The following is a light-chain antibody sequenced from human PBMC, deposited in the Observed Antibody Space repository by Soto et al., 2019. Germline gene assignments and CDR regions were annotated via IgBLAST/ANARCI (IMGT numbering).Light chain of an antibody. CDR3: EYYSSSIT. CDR1: QTISNNH. J-gene: IGKJ4*01. CDR2: RTS. V-gene: IGKV3-20*01. Sequence: EIVLTQSPGTLSLSPCERVTLSCRTSQTISNNHLAYYQQKPGQAPRPRIQRTSNRAAGIPDRFSGSRSGTVFTLTFSILAPVYFAVDYCEYYSSSITFGGGTKVDIK.